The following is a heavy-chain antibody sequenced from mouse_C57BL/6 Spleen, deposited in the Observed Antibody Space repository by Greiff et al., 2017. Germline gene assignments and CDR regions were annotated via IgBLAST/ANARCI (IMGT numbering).Heavy chain of an antibody. CDR2: IYPRDGST. J-gene: IGHJ2*01. V-gene: IGHV1-85*01. Sequence: QVQLKESGPELVKPGASVKLSCKASGYTFTSYDINWVKQRPGQGLEWIGWIYPRDGSTKYTEKFKGKATLTVDTSSSTAYMKLHSQTSEDSAVYYCARHRYYFDDWGQGTTLTVSS. CDR1: GYTFTSYD. CDR3: ARHRYYFDD.